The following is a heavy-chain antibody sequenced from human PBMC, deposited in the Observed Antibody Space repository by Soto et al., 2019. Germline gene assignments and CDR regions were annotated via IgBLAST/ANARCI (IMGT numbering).Heavy chain of an antibody. V-gene: IGHV1-69*06. J-gene: IGHJ6*02. CDR1: GGTSSNFV. Sequence: QMRLVQSGAEVKNSGSSVKVSCKASGGTSSNFVITWVRQVPGQGLEWLGGILPMFGAVKYAQKFQDRLTITADRSTNTASRELGSLRSEDTAVYYCARPKRSVYDRGDSYYHTMDVWGHGTTVTVS. D-gene: IGHD3-22*01. CDR3: ARPKRSVYDRGDSYYHTMDV. CDR2: ILPMFGAV.